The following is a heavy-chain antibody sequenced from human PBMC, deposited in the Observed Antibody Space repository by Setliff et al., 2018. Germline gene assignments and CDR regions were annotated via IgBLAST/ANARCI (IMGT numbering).Heavy chain of an antibody. D-gene: IGHD2-2*02. V-gene: IGHV4-59*08. CDR1: GGSFSTYY. CDR2: VYYSGAA. CDR3: ASCRFQVPYNY. J-gene: IGHJ4*02. Sequence: SETLSLTCTVSGGSFSTYYWSWIRQAPGKGLEWIGHVYYSGAANYNPSLKSRVTVSVDTSKNQFSLKLNSVTAADTGVYYCASCRFQVPYNYWGQGTLVTVSS.